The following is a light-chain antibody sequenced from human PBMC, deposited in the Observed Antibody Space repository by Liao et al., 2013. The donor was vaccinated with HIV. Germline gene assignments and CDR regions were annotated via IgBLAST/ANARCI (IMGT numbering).Light chain of an antibody. CDR2: QDD. J-gene: IGLJ3*02. CDR3: QAWDSSTALV. CDR1: KLGDKY. Sequence: SYELTQSPSVSVSPGQTASITCSGDKLGDKYACWYQQKPGQSPVLVIYQDDKRPSGIPERFSGSNSGNTATLTISGTQAMDEADYYCQAWDSSTALVFGGGTKLTVL. V-gene: IGLV3-1*01.